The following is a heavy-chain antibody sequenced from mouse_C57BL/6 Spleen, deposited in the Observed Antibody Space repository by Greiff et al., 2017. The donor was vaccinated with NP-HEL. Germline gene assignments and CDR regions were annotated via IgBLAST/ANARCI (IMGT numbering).Heavy chain of an antibody. D-gene: IGHD1-1*01. CDR3: ARLLRSDY. Sequence: VQLQQSGAELAKPGASVKLSCKASGYTFTSYWMHWVKQRPGQGLEWIGYINPSSGYTKYNQKFKDKATLTVDKSSSTAYMQLSSLTYEDSAVYYCARLLRSDYWGQGTTLTVSS. CDR1: GYTFTSYW. J-gene: IGHJ2*01. V-gene: IGHV1-7*01. CDR2: INPSSGYT.